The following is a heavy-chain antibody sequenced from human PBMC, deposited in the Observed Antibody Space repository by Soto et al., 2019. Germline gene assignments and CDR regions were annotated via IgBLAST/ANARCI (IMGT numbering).Heavy chain of an antibody. V-gene: IGHV4-39*01. CDR2: IYYSGST. CDR1: GGSISSSSYY. Sequence: QLQLQESGPGLVKPSETLSLTCTVSGGSISSSSYYWGWIRQPPGKGLEWIGSIYYSGSTYYNPSLKSRVTISVDTSKTQFSLKLSSVTAADTAVYYCARQKASWPWADPFDYWGQGTLVTVSS. CDR3: ARQKASWPWADPFDY. D-gene: IGHD2-2*01. J-gene: IGHJ4*02.